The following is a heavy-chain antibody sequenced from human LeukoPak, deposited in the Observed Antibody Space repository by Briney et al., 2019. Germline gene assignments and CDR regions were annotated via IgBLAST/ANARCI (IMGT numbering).Heavy chain of an antibody. Sequence: ASVKVSCKGAGYTFTSYGISWVRQAPGQGLEWMGWISAYNGNTNYAQKLQGRVTLTTDTSTSTAYMELRSLRSEDTAVYYCARRAVAYKSSYYMDVWGKGTAVTVSS. CDR2: ISAYNGNT. CDR1: GYTFTSYG. CDR3: ARRAVAYKSSYYMDV. J-gene: IGHJ6*03. D-gene: IGHD4-23*01. V-gene: IGHV1-18*01.